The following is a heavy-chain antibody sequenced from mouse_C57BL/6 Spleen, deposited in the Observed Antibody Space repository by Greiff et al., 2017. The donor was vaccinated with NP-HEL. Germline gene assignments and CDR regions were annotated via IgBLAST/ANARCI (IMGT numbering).Heavy chain of an antibody. J-gene: IGHJ2*01. Sequence: DVHLVESGGGLVKPGGSLKLSCAASGFTFSSYAMSWVRQTPEKRLEWVATISDGGSYTYYPDNVKGRFTISRDNAKNNLYLQMSHLKSEDTAMYYCARDDGSSDDYWGQGTTLTVSS. CDR1: GFTFSSYA. D-gene: IGHD1-1*01. CDR2: ISDGGSYT. V-gene: IGHV5-4*01. CDR3: ARDDGSSDDY.